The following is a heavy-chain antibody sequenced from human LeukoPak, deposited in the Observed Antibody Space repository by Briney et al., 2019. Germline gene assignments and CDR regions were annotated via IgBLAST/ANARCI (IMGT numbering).Heavy chain of an antibody. Sequence: RGSLRLSCAASGFTFSSYAMSWVRQAPGKGLEWVSAISGSGGSTYYADSVKGRFTISRDNSKNTLYLQMNSLRAEDTAVYYCAKTHPITMIVVVITPFDYWGQGTLVTVSS. CDR3: AKTHPITMIVVVITPFDY. CDR2: ISGSGGST. D-gene: IGHD3-22*01. CDR1: GFTFSSYA. V-gene: IGHV3-23*01. J-gene: IGHJ4*02.